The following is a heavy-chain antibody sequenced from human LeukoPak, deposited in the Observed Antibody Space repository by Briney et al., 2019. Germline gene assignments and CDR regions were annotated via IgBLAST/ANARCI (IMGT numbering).Heavy chain of an antibody. CDR2: IIPIFSTA. Sequence: SVKVSCNASIGTFSSYSIRWVRQAPGQGLEWMGGIIPIFSTANYAQKFQGRVTITADEYTRTAYMELSSLRSEDAAVYYCARGAIYDSSVPDAFDIWGQGTMVAVSS. CDR1: IGTFSSYS. CDR3: ARGAIYDSSVPDAFDI. V-gene: IGHV1-69*13. J-gene: IGHJ3*02. D-gene: IGHD3-22*01.